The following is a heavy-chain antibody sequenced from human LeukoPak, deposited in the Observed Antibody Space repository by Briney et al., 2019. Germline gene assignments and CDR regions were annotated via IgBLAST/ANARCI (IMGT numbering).Heavy chain of an antibody. CDR2: ISSSSSYI. V-gene: IGHV3-21*01. Sequence: GGSLRLSCAASGFTFSSYSMNWVRQALGKGLEWVSSISSSSSYIYYADSVKGRFTISRDNAKNSLYLQMNSLRAEDTAVYYCATSVNRRNYYDSSGYTVNYFDYWGQGTLVTVSS. J-gene: IGHJ4*02. CDR3: ATSVNRRNYYDSSGYTVNYFDY. D-gene: IGHD3-22*01. CDR1: GFTFSSYS.